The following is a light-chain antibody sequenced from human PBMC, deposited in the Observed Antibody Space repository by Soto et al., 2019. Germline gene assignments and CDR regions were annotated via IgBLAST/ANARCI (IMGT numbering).Light chain of an antibody. CDR2: DVS. V-gene: IGLV2-14*03. Sequence: QSVLTQPASVSGSPGQSITISCTGTSSDVGSYNYVSWYQQHPGKAPKLMIYDVSNRPSGVSNRFSGSKSGNTASLTISGLQAEDEADYYCSSYTNSNIFVVFGGGTKLTVL. CDR3: SSYTNSNIFVV. CDR1: SSDVGSYNY. J-gene: IGLJ2*01.